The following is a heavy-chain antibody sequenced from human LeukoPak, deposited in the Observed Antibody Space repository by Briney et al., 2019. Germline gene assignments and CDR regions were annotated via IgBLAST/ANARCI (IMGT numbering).Heavy chain of an antibody. CDR3: AKGVTMIVVVRGKGYDY. D-gene: IGHD3-22*01. Sequence: PGGSLRLSCAASGFTFDDYDMSWVRQAPGKGLEWVSAISGSGGSTYYADSVKGRFTISRDNSKNTLYLQMNSLRAEDTAVYYCAKGVTMIVVVRGKGYDYWGQGTLVTVSS. J-gene: IGHJ4*02. CDR2: ISGSGGST. CDR1: GFTFDDYD. V-gene: IGHV3-23*01.